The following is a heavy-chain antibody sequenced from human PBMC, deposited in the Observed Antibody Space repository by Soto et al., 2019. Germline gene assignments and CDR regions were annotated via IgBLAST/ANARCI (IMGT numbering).Heavy chain of an antibody. J-gene: IGHJ6*02. V-gene: IGHV3-23*01. CDR3: AKGVDRAYYFNMDV. CDR2: ISASGDTT. CDR1: GFTFSNYA. Sequence: SGFTFSNYAMSWVRQAPGKALEWVSSISASGDTTYYPDSVKGRFTISRDNSRNTLYLQMNTLRAEDTAVYYCAKGVDRAYYFNMDVWGQGTTVTVSS.